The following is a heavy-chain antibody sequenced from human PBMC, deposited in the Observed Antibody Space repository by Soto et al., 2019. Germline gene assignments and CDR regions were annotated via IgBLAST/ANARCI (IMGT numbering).Heavy chain of an antibody. CDR2: FSAYNGHT. Sequence: ASVKVSCKASGYPFTSYGISWERQAPGQGHEWMGWFSAYNGHTKYAQKLQGRDTMNTDSSTSTAYMELWRLRSDDTAVYYCARDYPDYYDSSPMGWFVSRVQGTQVIGAS. D-gene: IGHD3-22*01. CDR3: ARDYPDYYDSSPMGWFVS. V-gene: IGHV1-18*01. J-gene: IGHJ4*02. CDR1: GYPFTSYG.